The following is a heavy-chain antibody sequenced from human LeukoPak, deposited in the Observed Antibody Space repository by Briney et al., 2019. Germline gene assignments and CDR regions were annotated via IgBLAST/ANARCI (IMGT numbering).Heavy chain of an antibody. CDR1: GFSFSSYE. Sequence: PGGSLRLSCAASGFSFSSYEMNWVRQAPGKGLEWVSGISWNSVSIDYADSVKGRFTISRDNAKNSLYLQMNSLRPEDMALYYCAKETIYCSGGSCYHDAFDIWGQGTMVTVSS. D-gene: IGHD2-15*01. CDR3: AKETIYCSGGSCYHDAFDI. V-gene: IGHV3-9*03. CDR2: ISWNSVSI. J-gene: IGHJ3*02.